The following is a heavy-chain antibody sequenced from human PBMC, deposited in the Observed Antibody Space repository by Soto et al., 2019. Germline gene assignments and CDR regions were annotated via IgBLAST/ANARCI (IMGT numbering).Heavy chain of an antibody. J-gene: IGHJ4*02. D-gene: IGHD2-2*01. Sequence: GGSLRLSCAASGFTFSDYYMSWIRQAPGKGLEWVSYISSSSSYTNYADSVKGRFTISRDNAKNSLYLQMNSLRAEDTAVYYCAGGSRYCSSTSCHAFDYWGQGTLVTVSS. CDR2: ISSSSSYT. CDR3: AGGSRYCSSTSCHAFDY. V-gene: IGHV3-11*06. CDR1: GFTFSDYY.